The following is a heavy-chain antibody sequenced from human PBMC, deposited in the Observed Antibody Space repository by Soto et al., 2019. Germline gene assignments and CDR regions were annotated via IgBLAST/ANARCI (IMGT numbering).Heavy chain of an antibody. Sequence: QVQLVQSGAEVKKPGSSVKVSCKASGGTFSSYAISWVRQAPGQGLEWMGGIIPIFGTANYAQKFQGRVTITADESTSTAYMELSSLRSEDTAVYYCASLRYSSGWMADRDAFDIWGQGTMVTVSS. CDR3: ASLRYSSGWMADRDAFDI. J-gene: IGHJ3*02. CDR1: GGTFSSYA. V-gene: IGHV1-69*01. CDR2: IIPIFGTA. D-gene: IGHD6-19*01.